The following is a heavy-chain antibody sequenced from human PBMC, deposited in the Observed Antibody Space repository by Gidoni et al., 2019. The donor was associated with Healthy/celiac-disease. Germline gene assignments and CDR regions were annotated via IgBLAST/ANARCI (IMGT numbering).Heavy chain of an antibody. CDR1: GGYFSGYY. D-gene: IGHD3-10*01. CDR2: INHSGST. CDR3: ASGDYGSGWASPPFDY. Sequence: QVQLQQWGARLLTPSETPSLTGAVYGGYFSGYYWSLIRQPPGNGLEWTVEINHSGSTNYNPSLKWQVTISVDTSKNQFSLELSSVTAADTAVYYGASGDYGSGWASPPFDYWGHGTLVTVSA. V-gene: IGHV4-34*01. J-gene: IGHJ4*01.